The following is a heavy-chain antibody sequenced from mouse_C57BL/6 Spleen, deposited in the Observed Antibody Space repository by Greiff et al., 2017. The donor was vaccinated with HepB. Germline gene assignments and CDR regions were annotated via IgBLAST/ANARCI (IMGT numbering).Heavy chain of an antibody. Sequence: VQLQQSGAELVKPGASVKLSCKASGYPFNEYTINWVKQRSGEGLEWIGWFYPGSGSIKYNEKFKDKATLTADKSSSTVYMELSRLTSEDSAVYFCARHEEHSYYFDYWGQGTTLTVSS. J-gene: IGHJ2*01. CDR3: ARHEEHSYYFDY. CDR2: FYPGSGSI. V-gene: IGHV1-62-2*01. CDR1: GYPFNEYT.